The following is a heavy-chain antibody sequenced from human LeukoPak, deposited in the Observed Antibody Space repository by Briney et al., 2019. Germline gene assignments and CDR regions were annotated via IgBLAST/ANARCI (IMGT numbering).Heavy chain of an antibody. CDR2: ISSNGGST. J-gene: IGHJ4*02. CDR1: GFTFSIYA. V-gene: IGHV3-64D*06. CDR3: VKGLWSSGWLPSLPPYFDY. Sequence: GGTLRLSCSASGFTFSIYAMQWVRQAPGKGLEYVSSISSNGGSTYYAEPVKGRFTISRDNSKNTLYLQMSSLKVQDQAVYYCVKGLWSSGWLPSLPPYFDYWGQGALVTPSS. D-gene: IGHD6-19*01.